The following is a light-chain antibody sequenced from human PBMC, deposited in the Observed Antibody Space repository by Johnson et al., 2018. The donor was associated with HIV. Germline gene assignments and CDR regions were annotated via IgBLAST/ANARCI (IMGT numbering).Light chain of an antibody. CDR3: WTGDTSLSAGCV. J-gene: IGLJ1*01. CDR1: SSNIGNKY. Sequence: QSVLSQPPSVSAAPGQKVTISCSGSSSNIGNKYVSWYQQLPGTDPKLLIYENTKRPSGIPDRFSGSTYGTSATLGINGLPTGDDAEYDCWTGDTSLSAGCVVVTGTKVTVL. CDR2: ENT. V-gene: IGLV1-51*02.